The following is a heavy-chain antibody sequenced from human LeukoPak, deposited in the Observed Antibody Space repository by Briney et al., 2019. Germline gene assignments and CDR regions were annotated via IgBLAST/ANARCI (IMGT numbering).Heavy chain of an antibody. V-gene: IGHV3-30-3*01. CDR3: ARDGTSSSWYVYFQH. CDR1: GFTFSSYA. Sequence: SGGSLRLSCAASGFTFSSYAMHWVRQAPGKGLEWVAVISYDGSNKYYADSVKGRFTISRDNSKNTLYLQMNSLRAEDTAVYYCARDGTSSSWYVYFQHWGQGTLVTVSS. J-gene: IGHJ1*01. D-gene: IGHD6-13*01. CDR2: ISYDGSNK.